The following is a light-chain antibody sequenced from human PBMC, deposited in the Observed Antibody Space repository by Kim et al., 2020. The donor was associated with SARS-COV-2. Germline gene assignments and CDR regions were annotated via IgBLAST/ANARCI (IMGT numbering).Light chain of an antibody. J-gene: IGKJ2*01. CDR3: MQVLQIPRT. Sequence: DIVMTQSPLSLPVTPGEPASISCRSSQSLLYSDGYTYLDWYLQKPGQSPQLLIYLGSYRASGVPDRFSGSGSGTDFTLKISRVAAEDVGVYYCMQVLQIPRTFGQGTKLEI. CDR2: LGS. CDR1: QSLLYSDGYTY. V-gene: IGKV2-28*01.